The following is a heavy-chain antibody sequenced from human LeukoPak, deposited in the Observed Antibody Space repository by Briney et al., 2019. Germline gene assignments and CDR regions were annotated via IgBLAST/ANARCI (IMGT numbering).Heavy chain of an antibody. CDR2: INHSGST. D-gene: IGHD1-26*01. J-gene: IGHJ6*03. V-gene: IGHV4-34*01. Sequence: SETLSLTCAVYGGSFSGYYWSWIRQPPGKGLEWIGEINHSGSTNYNPSLKSRVTISVDTSKNQFSLKLSSVTAADTAVYYCARDHSGIRGNWYHMDVWGKGTTVTVSS. CDR1: GGSFSGYY. CDR3: ARDHSGIRGNWYHMDV.